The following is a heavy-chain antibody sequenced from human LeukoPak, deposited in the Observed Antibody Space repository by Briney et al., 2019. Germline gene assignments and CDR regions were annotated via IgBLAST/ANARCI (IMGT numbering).Heavy chain of an antibody. J-gene: IGHJ4*02. D-gene: IGHD4-17*01. CDR3: ARGGYGDYV. Sequence: SETLSPTCTVSGGSISSYYWSWIRQPPGKGLEWIGYIYYSGSTNYNPSLKSRVTISVDTSKNQFSLKLSSVTAADTAVYYCARGGYGDYVWGQGTLVTVSS. V-gene: IGHV4-59*01. CDR1: GGSISSYY. CDR2: IYYSGST.